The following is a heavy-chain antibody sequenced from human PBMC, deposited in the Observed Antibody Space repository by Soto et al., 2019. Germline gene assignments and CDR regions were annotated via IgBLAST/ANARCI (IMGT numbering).Heavy chain of an antibody. Sequence: GGSLRLSCAASGFTVSNNYMNWVRQAPGKGLEWVSTLSDSGHSTYFADSVKGRFTISRDNSKNTLFLQMNSLRAVDMAVYFCAKSLRVGRNDAFDFWGQGTMVTVSS. V-gene: IGHV3-23*01. CDR3: AKSLRVGRNDAFDF. D-gene: IGHD3-10*01. CDR2: LSDSGHST. CDR1: GFTVSNNY. J-gene: IGHJ3*01.